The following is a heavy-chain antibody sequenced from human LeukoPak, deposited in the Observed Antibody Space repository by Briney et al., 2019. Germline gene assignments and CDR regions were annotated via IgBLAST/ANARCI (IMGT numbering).Heavy chain of an antibody. Sequence: SETLSLTCAVYGGSFSGYYWSWIRQPPGKGLEWIGEINHSGSTNYNPSLKSRVTISVDTSKNQFSLKLSSVTAADTAVYYCARVREVVGPSYGSGSYLGAYYFDYWGQGTLVTVSS. CDR2: INHSGST. V-gene: IGHV4-34*01. CDR3: ARVREVVGPSYGSGSYLGAYYFDY. CDR1: GGSFSGYY. J-gene: IGHJ4*02. D-gene: IGHD3-10*01.